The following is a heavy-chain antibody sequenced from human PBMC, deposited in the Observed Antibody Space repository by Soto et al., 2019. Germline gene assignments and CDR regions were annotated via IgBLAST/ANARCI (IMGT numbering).Heavy chain of an antibody. J-gene: IGHJ6*03. V-gene: IGHV4-34*01. Sequence: SETLSLTCAVYGGSFSGYYWSWIRQPPGKGLEWIGEINHSGSTNYNPSLKSRVTISVDTSKNQFSLKLSSVTAADTAVYYCGRAGGGEAVYRNNYYYSYMDVGGKGPTVTVPS. CDR2: INHSGST. CDR3: GRAGGGEAVYRNNYYYSYMDV. CDR1: GGSFSGYY. D-gene: IGHD3-16*01.